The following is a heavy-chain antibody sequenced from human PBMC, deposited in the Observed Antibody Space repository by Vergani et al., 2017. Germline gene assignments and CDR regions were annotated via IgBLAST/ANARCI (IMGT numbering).Heavy chain of an antibody. CDR1: GFSLSTSGVG. V-gene: IGHV2-5*02. J-gene: IGHJ4*02. CDR2: IYWDDDK. Sequence: QITLKESGPTLVKPTQTLTLTCTFSGFSLSTSGVGVGWIRQPPGKALEWLALIYWDDDKRYSPSLKSRLTITKDTSKNQVVLTMTNMDPVDTATYYCAHRGTGYSYGLLFGYFDYWGQGTLVTVSS. CDR3: AHRGTGYSYGLLFGYFDY. D-gene: IGHD5-18*01.